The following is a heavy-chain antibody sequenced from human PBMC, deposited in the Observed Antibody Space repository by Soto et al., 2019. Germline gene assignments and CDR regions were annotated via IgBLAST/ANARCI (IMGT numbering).Heavy chain of an antibody. Sequence: GGSLRLSCAASGFTFSNYGMHWVRQAPGKGLEWVAAISYDGSTKYYADSVKGRFAIFRDNSKNTLYLQMNSLRVEDTAVYYCARGEPHHYFDYWGQGTLVNVSS. D-gene: IGHD3-16*01. CDR2: ISYDGSTK. V-gene: IGHV3-30*03. CDR1: GFTFSNYG. J-gene: IGHJ4*02. CDR3: ARGEPHHYFDY.